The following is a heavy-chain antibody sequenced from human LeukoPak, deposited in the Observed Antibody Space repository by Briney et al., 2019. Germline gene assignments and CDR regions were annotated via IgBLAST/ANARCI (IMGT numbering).Heavy chain of an antibody. CDR3: AKDDAWLRFGE. CDR1: GFTFDDSV. Sequence: PGGSLRLSCAASGFTFDDSVMSWVRQAPGKGLEWVSGISPSADIKYYADSVKGRFTISRDNSKNMLYLEVISLTADDTAVYYCAKDDAWLRFGEWSQGTLVTVSS. V-gene: IGHV3-23*01. J-gene: IGHJ4*02. D-gene: IGHD3-10*01. CDR2: ISPSADIK.